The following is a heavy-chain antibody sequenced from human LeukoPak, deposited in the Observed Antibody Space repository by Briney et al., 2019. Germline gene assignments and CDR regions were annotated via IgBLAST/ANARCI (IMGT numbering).Heavy chain of an antibody. J-gene: IGHJ3*02. CDR3: ASTIVVVITTSDAFDI. CDR2: IYYSGST. V-gene: IGHV4-59*12. CDR1: GGSISSYY. D-gene: IGHD3-22*01. Sequence: SETLSLTCTVSGGSISSYYWSWIRQPPGKGLEWIGNIYYSGSTNYNPSLKSRVTISVDTSKNQFSLKLSSVTAADTAVYYCASTIVVVITTSDAFDIWGQGTMVTVSS.